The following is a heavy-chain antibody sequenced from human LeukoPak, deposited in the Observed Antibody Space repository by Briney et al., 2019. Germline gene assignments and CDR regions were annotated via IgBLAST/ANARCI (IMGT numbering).Heavy chain of an antibody. CDR3: AYSSGWLLVY. J-gene: IGHJ4*02. CDR2: IDPSDSYT. CDR1: GYSFTSYW. D-gene: IGHD6-19*01. Sequence: GESLKISCKGSGYSFTSYWISWVRQMPGKGLEWMGRIDPSDSYTNYSPSFQGHVTISADKSISTAYLQWSSLKASDTAIYYCAYSSGWLLVYWGQGTLVTVSS. V-gene: IGHV5-10-1*01.